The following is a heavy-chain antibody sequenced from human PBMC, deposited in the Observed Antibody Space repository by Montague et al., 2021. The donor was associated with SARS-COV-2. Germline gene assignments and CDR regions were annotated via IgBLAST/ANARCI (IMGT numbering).Heavy chain of an antibody. CDR2: ISSSSSYI. V-gene: IGHV3-21*01. J-gene: IGHJ4*02. CDR1: GFTVSSNY. D-gene: IGHD4-17*01. Sequence: SLRLSCAASGFTVSSNYMSWVRQAPGKGLEWVSSISSSSSYIYYADSVKGRFTISRDNAKNSLYLQMNSLRAEDTAVYYCARDTPTARGWDYGDYGDYWGQGTLVTVSS. CDR3: ARDTPTARGWDYGDYGDY.